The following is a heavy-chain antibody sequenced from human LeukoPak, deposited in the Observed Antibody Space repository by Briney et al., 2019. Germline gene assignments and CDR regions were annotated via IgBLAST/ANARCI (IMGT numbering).Heavy chain of an antibody. CDR1: GFTFDDYA. CDR3: ANGIITIFGVVPP. V-gene: IGHV3-9*01. J-gene: IGHJ5*02. D-gene: IGHD3-3*01. Sequence: GGSLRLSCAASGFTFDDYAMHWVRQAPGKGLEWVSGISWNSGSIGYADSVKGRFTISRDNAKNSLYLQMNSLRAEDTAVYYCANGIITIFGVVPPWGQGTLVTVSS. CDR2: ISWNSGSI.